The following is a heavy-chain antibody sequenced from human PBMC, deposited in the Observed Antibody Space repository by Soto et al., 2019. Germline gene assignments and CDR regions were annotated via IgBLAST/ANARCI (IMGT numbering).Heavy chain of an antibody. CDR2: IYYSGST. D-gene: IGHD6-6*01. V-gene: IGHV4-59*08. CDR1: GGSISSYY. CDR3: AGYFDSSSEDY. Sequence: SETLSLTCTVSGGSISSYYWSRIRQPPGKGLEWIGYIYYSGSTNYNPSLKSRVTISVDTSKNQFSLKLSSVTAADTAVYYCAGYFDSSSEDYWGQGTLVTVSS. J-gene: IGHJ4*02.